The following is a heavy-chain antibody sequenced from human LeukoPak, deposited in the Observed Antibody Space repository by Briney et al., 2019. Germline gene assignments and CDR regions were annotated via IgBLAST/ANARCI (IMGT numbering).Heavy chain of an antibody. D-gene: IGHD3-22*01. CDR1: GFTFSNYA. Sequence: GGSLRLSCAASGFTFSNYAMHWVRQAPGKGLEWVAVISYDGSNKYYADSVKGRFTISRDNSKNTLYLQMNSLRAEDTAVYYCARDSLCCDSSGYYSPYFDYWGQGTLVTVSS. CDR2: ISYDGSNK. V-gene: IGHV3-30*01. CDR3: ARDSLCCDSSGYYSPYFDY. J-gene: IGHJ4*02.